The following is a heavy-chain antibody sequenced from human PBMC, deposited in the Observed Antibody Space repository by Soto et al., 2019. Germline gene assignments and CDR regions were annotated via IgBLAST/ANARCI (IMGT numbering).Heavy chain of an antibody. CDR1: AFTFSSYS. CDR3: ARGSSAWLWGH. V-gene: IGHV3-23*01. J-gene: IGHJ4*02. CDR2: TSGRGGNT. Sequence: GGSLRLSCAASAFTFSSYSMSWVRQAPGKGLVWVSGTSGRGGNTNDGDSVKGRFTNSRDNAKHTLFLQMNNLRADDTGIYYCARGSSAWLWGHWGQGTPVTVSS. D-gene: IGHD3-16*01.